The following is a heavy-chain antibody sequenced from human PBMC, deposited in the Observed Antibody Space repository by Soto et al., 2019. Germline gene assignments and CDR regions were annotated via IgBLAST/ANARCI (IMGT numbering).Heavy chain of an antibody. J-gene: IGHJ6*02. CDR1: GGSISNYY. CDR2: IYDTGNT. CDR3: ARARITMVREVIKYNMDV. Sequence: PSKTLSLTCTVSGGSISNYYWSWIRQSPGKGLEWIGYIYDTGNTNSNPSLQSRATISMDTSKNQLSLKLSSVTAADTAVYYCARARITMVREVIKYNMDVWGQGTTVTVSS. V-gene: IGHV4-59*01. D-gene: IGHD3-10*01.